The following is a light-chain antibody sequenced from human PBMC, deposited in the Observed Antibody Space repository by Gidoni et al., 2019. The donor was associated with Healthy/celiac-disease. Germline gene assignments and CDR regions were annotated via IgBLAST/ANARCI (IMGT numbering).Light chain of an antibody. Sequence: DPVSITCRASQSISSYLHWYQQKPGKAPKLLIYAASSLQSGVPSRFSGSGSGTDFTLTISSLQPEDFATYYCQQSYSTPRGTFGQXTKLEIK. J-gene: IGKJ2*02. CDR2: AAS. CDR3: QQSYSTPRGT. CDR1: QSISSY. V-gene: IGKV1-39*01.